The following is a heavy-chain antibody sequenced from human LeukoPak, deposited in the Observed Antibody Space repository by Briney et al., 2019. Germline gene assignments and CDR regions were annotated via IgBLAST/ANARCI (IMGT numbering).Heavy chain of an antibody. CDR2: IRSDGTEK. V-gene: IGHV3-30*02. CDR3: AKDGDTGGYSYFDY. CDR1: GFTFSTYG. D-gene: IGHD3-22*01. J-gene: IGHJ4*02. Sequence: GGSLRLSCGASGFTFSTYGMHWVRQAPGEGLEWVAFIRSDGTEKYYVDSVKGRFTISRDNSKNTLYLQMNSLRPEDTALYFCAKDGDTGGYSYFDYWGQGTLVTVSS.